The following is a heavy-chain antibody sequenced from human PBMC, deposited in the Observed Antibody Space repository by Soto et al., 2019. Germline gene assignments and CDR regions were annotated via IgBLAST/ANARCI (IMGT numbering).Heavy chain of an antibody. Sequence: SETPSLTFAVYGMSFSGYYWILIRQPPGKGLEWIGEINHSGSTNYNPSLKSRVTISVDTSKNQFSLKLSSVTAADTAVYYCARGKISEFSDYWGQGTLVTVSS. V-gene: IGHV4-34*01. CDR3: ARGKISEFSDY. D-gene: IGHD3-3*01. CDR2: INHSGST. J-gene: IGHJ4*02. CDR1: GMSFSGYY.